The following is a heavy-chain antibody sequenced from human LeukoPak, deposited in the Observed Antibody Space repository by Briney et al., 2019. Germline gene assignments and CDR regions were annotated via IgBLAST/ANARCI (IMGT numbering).Heavy chain of an antibody. CDR2: IKSKTDGGTT. CDR1: GFTFSNAW. V-gene: IGHV3-15*07. CDR3: TTRALGYCSSTSCLFDY. J-gene: IGHJ4*02. D-gene: IGHD2-2*01. Sequence: GGSLRLSCAASGFTFSNAWMNWVRQAPGKGLEWVGRIKSKTDGGTTDYAAPVKGRFTISRDDSKNTLYLQMNSLKTEDTAVYYCTTRALGYCSSTSCLFDYWGQGTLVIVSS.